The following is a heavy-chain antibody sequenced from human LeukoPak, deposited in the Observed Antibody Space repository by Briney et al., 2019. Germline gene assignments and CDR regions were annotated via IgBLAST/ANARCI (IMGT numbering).Heavy chain of an antibody. V-gene: IGHV4-34*01. Sequence: SETLSLTCAVYGGSFSGYYWSWIRQPPGKGLEWIGEINHSGSTNYNPSLKSRVTISVDTSKNQFSLKLSSVTAADTAVYYCTRGSIAYYYMDVWGKGTTVTISS. J-gene: IGHJ6*03. D-gene: IGHD3-22*01. CDR3: TRGSIAYYYMDV. CDR2: INHSGST. CDR1: GGSFSGYY.